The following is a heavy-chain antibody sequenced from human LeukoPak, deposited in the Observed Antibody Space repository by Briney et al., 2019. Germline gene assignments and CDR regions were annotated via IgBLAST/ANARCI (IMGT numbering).Heavy chain of an antibody. D-gene: IGHD6-19*01. CDR2: IRSKANGYAT. V-gene: IGHV3-73*01. CDR1: GFSFSGSA. Sequence: GGSLRLSCAASGFSFSGSAMHWVRQASGKGLEWVGRIRSKANGYATAYAPLVKGRFTISRDDSKNTAYLQMSSLKTEDTAVYYCTRLSSGWYDYWGQGTLVTVSS. CDR3: TRLSSGWYDY. J-gene: IGHJ4*02.